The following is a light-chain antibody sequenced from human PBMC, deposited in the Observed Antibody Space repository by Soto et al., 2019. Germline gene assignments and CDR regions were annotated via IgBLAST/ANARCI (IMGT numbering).Light chain of an antibody. CDR3: GSDEWT. Sequence: EIVLTQSPATLSLSPEERATLSCRASQSIRSPFLAWYQQKPGQAPRLFIHGASSRATGIPDRFSGSGSGTDFTLTISRLEPEDFAVYYCGSDEWTFGQGTKVE. J-gene: IGKJ1*01. V-gene: IGKV3-20*01. CDR1: QSIRSPF. CDR2: GAS.